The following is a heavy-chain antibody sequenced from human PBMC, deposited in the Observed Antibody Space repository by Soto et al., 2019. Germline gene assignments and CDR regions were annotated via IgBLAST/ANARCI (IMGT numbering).Heavy chain of an antibody. CDR2: IYYSGST. D-gene: IGHD3-10*01. V-gene: IGHV4-59*08. CDR3: ARHSVYYYGSGSYYNALDY. Sequence: PSETLSLTCAVSGGSISSYYWSWLRQPPGKGLAWIGYIYYSGSTNYNPSLKSRVTISVDTSKNQFSLKLSSVTAADTAVYYCARHSVYYYGSGSYYNALDYWGQGTLVTVSS. CDR1: GGSISSYY. J-gene: IGHJ4*02.